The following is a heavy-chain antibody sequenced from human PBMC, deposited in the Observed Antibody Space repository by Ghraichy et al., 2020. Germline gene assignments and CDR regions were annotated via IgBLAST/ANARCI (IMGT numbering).Heavy chain of an antibody. CDR2: ISGGASST. Sequence: GGSLRLSCAASGFTFSSYGMSWVRQAPGKGLEWVSGISGGASSTYYAGSVKGRFTISRDNSKNTLYLQLNSLRAEDTAIYYCAKRISSGWYALSPDAFDMWGQGTVVTVSS. D-gene: IGHD6-19*01. CDR3: AKRISSGWYALSPDAFDM. CDR1: GFTFSSYG. J-gene: IGHJ3*02. V-gene: IGHV3-23*01.